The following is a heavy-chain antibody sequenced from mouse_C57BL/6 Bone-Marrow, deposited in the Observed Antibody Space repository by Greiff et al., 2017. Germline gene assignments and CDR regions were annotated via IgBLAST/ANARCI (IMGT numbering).Heavy chain of an antibody. D-gene: IGHD2-13*01. CDR2: IYPRSGNT. V-gene: IGHV1-81*01. J-gene: IGHJ3*01. CDR1: GYTFTSYG. CDR3: ARGGEGCYGDCLFAY. Sequence: QVQLQQSGAELARPGASVKLSCKASGYTFTSYGISWVKQRPGQGLGWIGEIYPRSGNTNYNEKFKGKATLTADKSSSTAYMELRSLTSVVSAVYFWARGGEGCYGDCLFAYWGQGTLVTVSA.